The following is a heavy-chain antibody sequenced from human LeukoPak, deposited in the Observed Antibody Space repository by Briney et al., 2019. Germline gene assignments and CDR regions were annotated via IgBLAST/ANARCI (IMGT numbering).Heavy chain of an antibody. V-gene: IGHV5-51*01. Sequence: GESLKVSCKGSGYSLTSYWIGWVRQMPGKGLEWMGIIYPGDSDTRYSPSFQGQVTISADKSISTAYLQWSSLKASDTAMYYCARHEEGAAAGGRYWWFDPWGQGTLVTVSS. D-gene: IGHD6-13*01. CDR3: ARHEEGAAAGGRYWWFDP. CDR2: IYPGDSDT. CDR1: GYSLTSYW. J-gene: IGHJ5*02.